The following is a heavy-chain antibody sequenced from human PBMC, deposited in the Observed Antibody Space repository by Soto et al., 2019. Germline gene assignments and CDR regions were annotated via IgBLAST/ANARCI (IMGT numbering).Heavy chain of an antibody. CDR2: IYSGGST. D-gene: IGHD6-19*01. V-gene: IGHV3-66*01. J-gene: IGHJ3*02. CDR1: GFTVSSNY. Sequence: GGSLRLSCAASGFTVSSNYMSWVRQAPGKGLEWVSVIYSGGSTYYADSVKGRFTISRDNSKNTLYLQMNSLRAEDTAVYYCARALGHSSGPDAFDIWGQGTMVTVSS. CDR3: ARALGHSSGPDAFDI.